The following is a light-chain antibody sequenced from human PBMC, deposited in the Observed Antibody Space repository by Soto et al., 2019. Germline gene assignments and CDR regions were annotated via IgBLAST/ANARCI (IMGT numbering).Light chain of an antibody. CDR1: QSVSSSY. J-gene: IGKJ1*01. Sequence: EIVLTQSPCTLSLSQGERATLSCRANQSVSSSYLAWYQQKPGQAPRLLIYGASSRATGIPDRFSGSGSGTDFTLTISRLEPEVFAVYYCQQYGSSPTFGQWTNLEIK. CDR2: GAS. V-gene: IGKV3-20*01. CDR3: QQYGSSPT.